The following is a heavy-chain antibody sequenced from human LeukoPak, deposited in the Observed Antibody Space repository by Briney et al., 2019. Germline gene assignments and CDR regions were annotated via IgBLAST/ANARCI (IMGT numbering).Heavy chain of an antibody. Sequence: ASVKVSCKASGYTFTSYYMHWVRQAPGQGLEWMGIINPSGGSTSYAQKFQGRVTMTRDMSTSTVYMELSSLRSEDTAVYYCARDGTASYYYDSSGYSHMDVWGKGTTVTVSS. J-gene: IGHJ6*03. CDR1: GYTFTSYY. CDR3: ARDGTASYYYDSSGYSHMDV. V-gene: IGHV1-46*01. CDR2: INPSGGST. D-gene: IGHD3-22*01.